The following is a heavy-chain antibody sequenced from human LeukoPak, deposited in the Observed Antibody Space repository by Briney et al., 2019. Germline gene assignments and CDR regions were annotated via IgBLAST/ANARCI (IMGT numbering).Heavy chain of an antibody. J-gene: IGHJ4*02. D-gene: IGHD1-26*01. Sequence: GESLKISCKGSGYSFANYWIGWVRQMPGKGLKWMGIIYPGDSDARYSPSFQGQVTISADKSISTAYLQWSSLKASDTAMYYCARRRDLYSGSYYPFDYWGQGTLVTVSS. CDR2: IYPGDSDA. CDR3: ARRRDLYSGSYYPFDY. V-gene: IGHV5-51*01. CDR1: GYSFANYW.